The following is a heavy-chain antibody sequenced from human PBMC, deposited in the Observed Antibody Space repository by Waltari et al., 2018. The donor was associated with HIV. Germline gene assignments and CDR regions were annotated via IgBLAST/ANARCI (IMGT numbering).Heavy chain of an antibody. Sequence: EVQLVQSGAEGKKPGESLKISCKGSGYIFTKYWIGWVRQMPGKGLEWMGIIYPGDSDTRYSPSFEGQVTISADKSINTAYVHWSSLKASDTAIYYCVRHSPGTSSWPFDYWGQGALVTVSP. J-gene: IGHJ4*02. V-gene: IGHV5-51*01. D-gene: IGHD2-2*01. CDR3: VRHSPGTSSWPFDY. CDR1: GYIFTKYW. CDR2: IYPGDSDT.